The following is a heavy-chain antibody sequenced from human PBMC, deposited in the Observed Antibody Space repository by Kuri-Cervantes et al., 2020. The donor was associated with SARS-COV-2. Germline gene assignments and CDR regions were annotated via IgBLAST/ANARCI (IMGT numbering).Heavy chain of an antibody. CDR2: IYTSGST. CDR1: GDSIGSGSNF. J-gene: IGHJ4*02. D-gene: IGHD3-22*01. Sequence: SETLSLTCTVSGDSIGSGSNFWSWIRQPAGKGLEWIGRIYTSGSTNYNPSLKSRVTMSVDTSKNQFSLKLSSVTAADTAVYYCARGPTTYYYDSSGEIGLDYWGQGTLVTVSS. V-gene: IGHV4-61*02. CDR3: ARGPTTYYYDSSGEIGLDY.